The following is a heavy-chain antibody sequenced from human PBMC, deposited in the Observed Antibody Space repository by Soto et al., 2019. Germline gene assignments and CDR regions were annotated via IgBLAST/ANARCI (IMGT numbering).Heavy chain of an antibody. V-gene: IGHV4-34*01. CDR2: INHSGST. CDR1: GGSFSGYY. J-gene: IGHJ5*02. D-gene: IGHD3-10*01. CDR3: ARGCITMVRGVPSPPCWFDP. Sequence: QVQLQQWGAGLLKPSETLSLTCAVYGGSFSGYYWSWIRQPPGKGLEWIGEINHSGSTNYNPSLKRPLTISLDTSKNQFSLKLSSVTAADTAVYYCARGCITMVRGVPSPPCWFDPWGQGTLVTVSS.